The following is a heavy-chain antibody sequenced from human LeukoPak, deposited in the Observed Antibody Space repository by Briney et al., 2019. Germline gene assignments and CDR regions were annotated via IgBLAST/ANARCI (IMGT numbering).Heavy chain of an antibody. CDR3: ARAPGYGDYYFDY. Sequence: GGSLRLSCAASGFTFSSYWMHWVRQAPGKGLVWVSRINTDGSSTSYADSVKGRFTISRDNARNSLYLQMNSLRAEDTAVYYCARAPGYGDYYFDYWGQGTLVTVSS. CDR1: GFTFSSYW. CDR2: INTDGSST. D-gene: IGHD4-17*01. V-gene: IGHV3-74*01. J-gene: IGHJ4*02.